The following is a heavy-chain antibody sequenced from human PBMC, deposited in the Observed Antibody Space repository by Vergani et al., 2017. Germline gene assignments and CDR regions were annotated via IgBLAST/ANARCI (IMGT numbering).Heavy chain of an antibody. V-gene: IGHV5-51*01. D-gene: IGHD1-1*01. Sequence: EVALVQSGPEMRKPGESLKISCKGSVYSFGNYLIGLVRQMPGKGLEWMGIIYPADSDTRYSPSFQGQVTISADKSISPAFLPWDSLKASDTALYYCARHTTYTDSWGQGTLVTVSS. CDR3: ARHTTYTDS. CDR1: VYSFGNYL. CDR2: IYPADSDT. J-gene: IGHJ4*02.